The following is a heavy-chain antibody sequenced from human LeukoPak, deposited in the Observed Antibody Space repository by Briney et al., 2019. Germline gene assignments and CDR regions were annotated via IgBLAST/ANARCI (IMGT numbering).Heavy chain of an antibody. CDR1: GFTFSSYA. CDR3: AKREVGVSEPFDY. J-gene: IGHJ4*02. V-gene: IGHV3-23*01. Sequence: GGSLRLSCAASGFTFSSYAMSWVRQAPGKGLEWVSAITGSGGSTNYADSVKGRFTISRDNSKNMMYLQMNSLRAEDTAVYYCAKREVGVSEPFDYWGQGTLVTVSS. D-gene: IGHD1-26*01. CDR2: ITGSGGST.